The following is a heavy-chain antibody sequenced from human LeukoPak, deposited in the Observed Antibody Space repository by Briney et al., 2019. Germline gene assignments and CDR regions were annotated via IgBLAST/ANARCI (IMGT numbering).Heavy chain of an antibody. CDR1: AYTFTIYY. Sequence: ASVTVSFTSSAYTFTIYYMHWVRQAPGQGLGWMGIINPSGGSTSYAQKFQGRVTMTRDTSTSTVYMELSSLRSEDTAVYYCATSGYYYDSSGYYAEDWFDPWGQGTLVTVSS. CDR3: ATSGYYYDSSGYYAEDWFDP. D-gene: IGHD3-22*01. J-gene: IGHJ5*02. CDR2: INPSGGST. V-gene: IGHV1-46*01.